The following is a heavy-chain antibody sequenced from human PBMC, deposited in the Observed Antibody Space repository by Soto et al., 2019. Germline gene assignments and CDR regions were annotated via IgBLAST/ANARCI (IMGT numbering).Heavy chain of an antibody. CDR2: ISGSGGST. CDR3: AKGLIAARGGQGYYYYGMDV. J-gene: IGHJ6*02. V-gene: IGHV3-23*01. Sequence: PGGSLRLSCAASGFTFSSYAMSWVRQAPGKGLEWVSAISGSGGSTYYADSVKGRFTISRDNSKNTLYLQMNSLRAEDTAVYYCAKGLIAARGGQGYYYYGMDVWGQGTTVTVSS. D-gene: IGHD6-13*01. CDR1: GFTFSSYA.